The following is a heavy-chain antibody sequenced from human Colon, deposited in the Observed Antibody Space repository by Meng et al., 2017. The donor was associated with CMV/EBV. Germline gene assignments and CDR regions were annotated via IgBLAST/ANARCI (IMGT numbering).Heavy chain of an antibody. J-gene: IGHJ3*02. Sequence: SETLSLTCSVSSDSVRSSTYYWGWIRQAPGKGLEWIGNIYYNGRTNYNPSLKSRVTISMDTSKNHFSLRLSSVTAADTAIYYCARERIDTPAAFDIWGRGTMVTVSS. CDR1: SDSVRSSTYY. D-gene: IGHD2/OR15-2a*01. CDR3: ARERIDTPAAFDI. V-gene: IGHV4-39*07. CDR2: IYYNGRT.